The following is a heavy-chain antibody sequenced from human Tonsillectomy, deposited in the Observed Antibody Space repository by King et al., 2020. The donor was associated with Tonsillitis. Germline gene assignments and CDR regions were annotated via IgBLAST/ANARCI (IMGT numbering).Heavy chain of an antibody. D-gene: IGHD2-15*01. CDR2: INPSGGST. CDR1: GYTFTSYY. CDR3: ARKVGRMGDY. J-gene: IGHJ4*02. V-gene: IGHV1-46*01. Sequence: QLVQSGAEVKNPGASVRVSCKASGYTFTSYYMHWVRLAPGQGLEWMGIINPSGGSTSYAQKFQGRVTMTRDTSTSTVYMELSSLRSEDTAVYYCARKVGRMGDYWGQGTLVTVSS.